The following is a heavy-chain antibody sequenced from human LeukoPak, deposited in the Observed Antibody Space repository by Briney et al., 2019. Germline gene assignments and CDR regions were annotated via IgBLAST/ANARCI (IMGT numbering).Heavy chain of an antibody. CDR1: GFTFSSYA. Sequence: PGGSLRLSCAASGFTFSSYAMHWVRQAPGKGLEWVAVISYDGSNKYYADSVKGRFTISRDNSKNTLYLQMNSLRAEDTAVYYCARVPLYDFWSGFPEYWGQGTLVTVSS. V-gene: IGHV3-30-3*01. D-gene: IGHD3-3*01. CDR3: ARVPLYDFWSGFPEY. CDR2: ISYDGSNK. J-gene: IGHJ4*02.